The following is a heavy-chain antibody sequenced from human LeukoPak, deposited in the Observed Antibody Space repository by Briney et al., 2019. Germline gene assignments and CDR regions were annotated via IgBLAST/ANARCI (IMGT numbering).Heavy chain of an antibody. V-gene: IGHV3-7*01. Sequence: PGGSRRLSCAASGFTFSSSWMSWVRQAPGKGLEWVANIKQDGSEKYYVDSVKGRFTISRDNAKNSLYLQMNSLRAEDTAVYYCAREAENDAFDIWGQGTMVTVSS. J-gene: IGHJ3*02. CDR2: IKQDGSEK. CDR3: AREAENDAFDI. CDR1: GFTFSSSW. D-gene: IGHD5-24*01.